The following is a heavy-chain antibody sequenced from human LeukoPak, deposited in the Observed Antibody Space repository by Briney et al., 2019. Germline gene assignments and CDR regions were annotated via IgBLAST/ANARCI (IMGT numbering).Heavy chain of an antibody. CDR1: GYTFTGYY. CDR2: INPNSGGT. D-gene: IGHD3-10*01. J-gene: IGHJ4*02. Sequence: GASVKVSCKASGYTFTGYYMFWVRQAPGQGLEWMGWINPNSGGTNYAQKFQGRVTMTRDTSISTGYMELSSLRSDDTAVYYCAFGPPTEYYFDYWGQGTLVTASS. CDR3: AFGPPTEYYFDY. V-gene: IGHV1-2*02.